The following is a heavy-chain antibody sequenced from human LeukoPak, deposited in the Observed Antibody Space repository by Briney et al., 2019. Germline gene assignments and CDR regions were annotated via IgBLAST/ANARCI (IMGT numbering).Heavy chain of an antibody. CDR2: MYSDNNI. V-gene: IGHV3-53*01. D-gene: IGHD1-26*01. Sequence: GGSLRLSCAASGFVVSSNYLAWVRQAPGEGLEWVSFMYSDNNIYYADSVKGRFTISRDNSKNTFYLQMNSLRVEDTAIYYCARGILGLIPIDYWGQGTLVTVSS. CDR3: ARGILGLIPIDY. CDR1: GFVVSSNY. J-gene: IGHJ4*02.